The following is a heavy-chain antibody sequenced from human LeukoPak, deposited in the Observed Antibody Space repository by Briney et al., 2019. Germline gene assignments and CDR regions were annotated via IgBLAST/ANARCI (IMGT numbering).Heavy chain of an antibody. CDR3: AREGPRGNSQFDY. CDR1: GFTFSSDS. Sequence: GGSLRLSCAASGFTFSSDSMNWVRQAPGKGLEWVANIKQDGSNKYYADSVKGRLTISRDNSKNTLYLQMNSLRAEDTAVYYCAREGPRGNSQFDYWGQGTLVTVSS. CDR2: IKQDGSNK. V-gene: IGHV3-7*01. J-gene: IGHJ4*02. D-gene: IGHD2/OR15-2a*01.